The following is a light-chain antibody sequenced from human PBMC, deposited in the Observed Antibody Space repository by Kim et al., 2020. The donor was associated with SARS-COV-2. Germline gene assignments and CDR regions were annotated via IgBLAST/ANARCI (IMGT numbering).Light chain of an antibody. V-gene: IGLV8-61*01. CDR3: VLYMGSGIWV. CDR1: SGSVSTSYY. CDR2: STN. J-gene: IGLJ3*02. Sequence: GGTVTLTCGLSSGSVSTSYYPSWYQQTPGQAPRTLIYSTNTRSSGVPGRFSGSILGNKAALTITGAHADDESYYYCVLYMGSGIWVFGGGTQLTVL.